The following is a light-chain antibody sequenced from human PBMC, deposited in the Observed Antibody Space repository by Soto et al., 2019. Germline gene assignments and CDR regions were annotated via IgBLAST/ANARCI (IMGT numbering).Light chain of an antibody. CDR2: GAS. J-gene: IGKJ4*01. Sequence: EIVLTQSPGTLSLSPGKRATLSCRASQSVSSSYLAWYQQKPGQAPRLLIYGASSRATGIPDRFSGSGSGTDFTLTISRLEPEDFAVYYCQQYGSSLLTFGGGTKLEIK. V-gene: IGKV3-20*01. CDR1: QSVSSSY. CDR3: QQYGSSLLT.